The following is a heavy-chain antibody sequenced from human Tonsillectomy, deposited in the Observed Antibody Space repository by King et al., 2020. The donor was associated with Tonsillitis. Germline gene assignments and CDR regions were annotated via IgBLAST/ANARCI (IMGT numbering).Heavy chain of an antibody. CDR2: IYYSGTT. CDR3: ARTAAAGTGGGDYYYGMDV. D-gene: IGHD6-13*01. CDR1: GDSSKYY. J-gene: IGHJ6*02. V-gene: IGHV4-59*08. Sequence: QLQESGPGLVKPSETLSLTCSVSGDSSKYYWSWIRQPPGKGLEWIGYIYYSGTTNYNPSLKRRVTIPVDASRNQFSLSLRTVTAADTAVYYCARTAAAGTGGGDYYYGMDVWGQGTTVTVSS.